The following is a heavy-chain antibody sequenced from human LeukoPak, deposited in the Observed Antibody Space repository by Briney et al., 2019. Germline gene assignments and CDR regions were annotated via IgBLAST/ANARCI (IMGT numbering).Heavy chain of an antibody. J-gene: IGHJ5*02. Sequence: SETLSLTCTVSGGSISSYYWSWIRQPPGKGLEWIGYIYYSGSTNYNPSLKSRVTISVDTSKNQFSLKLSSVTAADTAVYYCASGAFLGYCSSTSCPGWFDPWGQGTLVTVSS. CDR3: ASGAFLGYCSSTSCPGWFDP. CDR2: IYYSGST. V-gene: IGHV4-59*12. CDR1: GGSISSYY. D-gene: IGHD2-2*01.